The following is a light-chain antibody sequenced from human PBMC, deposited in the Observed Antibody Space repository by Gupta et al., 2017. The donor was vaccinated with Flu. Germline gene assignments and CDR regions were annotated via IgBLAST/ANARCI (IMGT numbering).Light chain of an antibody. CDR2: GAS. J-gene: IGKJ4*01. V-gene: IGKV3-20*01. CDR1: QSVGSSY. Sequence: EIVLTQSPGTLSLSPGEGATLSCRASQSVGSSYLAWYQQRPGQAPRLLIYGASNRATGIPDRFSGSASGTDFTLTISRLEPEDFAVYYCQQYGNSPPLTFGGGTKVEIK. CDR3: QQYGNSPPLT.